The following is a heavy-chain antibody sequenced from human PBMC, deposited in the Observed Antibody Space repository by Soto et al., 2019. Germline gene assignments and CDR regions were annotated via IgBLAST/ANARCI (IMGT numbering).Heavy chain of an antibody. D-gene: IGHD6-25*01. Sequence: GGSLRLSCAVSGFTVSNTYMSWVRQAPGKGLEWISVIYRGLATYYADSVKGRFTISRDDSRNTVYLQMNSLTTEDTAVYFCARDRSDSSRADSFDIWGQGTMVTVSS. CDR2: IYRGLAT. V-gene: IGHV3-53*01. J-gene: IGHJ3*02. CDR1: GFTVSNTY. CDR3: ARDRSDSSRADSFDI.